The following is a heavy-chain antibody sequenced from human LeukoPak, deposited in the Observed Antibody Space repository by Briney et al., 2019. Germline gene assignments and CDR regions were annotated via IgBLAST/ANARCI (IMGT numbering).Heavy chain of an antibody. D-gene: IGHD5-12*01. Sequence: ASVKVSCKASGYTFTSYGISWVRQAPGQGLEWMGWISAYNGNTNYAQKLQGRVTMTTDTSTSTAYMELRSLRSDDTAVYYCARGAAERGYSGYDYYYYGMDVWGQGTTVTVSS. CDR2: ISAYNGNT. J-gene: IGHJ6*02. CDR3: ARGAAERGYSGYDYYYYGMDV. CDR1: GYTFTSYG. V-gene: IGHV1-18*01.